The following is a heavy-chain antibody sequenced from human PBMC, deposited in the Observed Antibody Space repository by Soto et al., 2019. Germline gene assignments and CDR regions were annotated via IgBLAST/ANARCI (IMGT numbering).Heavy chain of an antibody. V-gene: IGHV5-51*01. D-gene: IGHD2-2*02. J-gene: IGHJ3*02. CDR2: IYPGDSDT. CDR3: ARSVGGDIVVVPAAIGDAFDI. CDR1: GYSFTSYW. Sequence: PGESLKISCKGSGYSFTSYWIGWVCQMPGKGLEWMGIIYPGDSDTRYSPSFQGQVTISADKSISTAYLQWSSLKASDTAMYYCARSVGGDIVVVPAAIGDAFDIWGQGTMVTVSS.